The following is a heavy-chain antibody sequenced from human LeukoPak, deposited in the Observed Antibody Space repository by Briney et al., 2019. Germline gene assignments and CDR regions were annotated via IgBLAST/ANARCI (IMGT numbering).Heavy chain of an antibody. Sequence: GGSLRLSRAASGFTFSRTAMRWVRQAPGQGVEWVATISCSGVGSYYAGSVKGRFNISRDNSKNTLYLQMNSLRTEDTAMYYCAKDANYLRSGSFFIPFDYWGQGTLVSVYS. J-gene: IGHJ4*02. CDR3: AKDANYLRSGSFFIPFDY. V-gene: IGHV3-23*01. D-gene: IGHD4/OR15-4a*01. CDR1: GFTFSRTA. CDR2: ISCSGVGS.